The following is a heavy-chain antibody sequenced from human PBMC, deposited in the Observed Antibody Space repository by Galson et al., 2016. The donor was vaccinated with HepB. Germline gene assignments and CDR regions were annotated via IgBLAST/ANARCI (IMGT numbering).Heavy chain of an antibody. CDR3: ARLAHTGNSEYDGMDV. D-gene: IGHD4-23*01. CDR1: GYSFTSYW. Sequence: QSGAEVKKPGESLKISCKGSGYSFTSYWIGWVRQMPGKGLEWMGIIYPGDSHTRYSPSFQGQVTISADTSISTAYLQWSSLKASDTAMYYCARLAHTGNSEYDGMDVWGQGTTVTVSS. J-gene: IGHJ6*02. CDR2: IYPGDSHT. V-gene: IGHV5-51*01.